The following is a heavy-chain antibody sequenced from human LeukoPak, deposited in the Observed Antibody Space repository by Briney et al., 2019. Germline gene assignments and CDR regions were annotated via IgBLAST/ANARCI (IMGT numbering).Heavy chain of an antibody. D-gene: IGHD3-9*01. Sequence: GGSLRLSCAASGFTFSSYAMHWVRQAPGKGLEWVAIISYDGSNKYYADSVKGRFTISRDNSKNTLYLQMNSLRAEDTAVYYCARGEDPNDILTGSDYWGQGTLVTVSS. J-gene: IGHJ4*02. CDR2: ISYDGSNK. V-gene: IGHV3-30-3*01. CDR3: ARGEDPNDILTGSDY. CDR1: GFTFSSYA.